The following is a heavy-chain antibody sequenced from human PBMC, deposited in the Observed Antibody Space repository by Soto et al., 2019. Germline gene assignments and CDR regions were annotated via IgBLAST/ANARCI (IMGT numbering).Heavy chain of an antibody. D-gene: IGHD3-22*01. CDR1: GYTFTSYG. CDR3: ARAEDYYDSRGLRGGMDV. V-gene: IGHV1-18*01. J-gene: IGHJ6*02. CDR2: ISAYNGNT. Sequence: QVQLVQSGAEVKKPGASVKVSCKASGYTFTSYGISWVRQAPGQGLEWMGWISAYNGNTNYAQKLQGRVTMTTDTSTSPASMGQRSLGSDDTAVYCCARAEDYYDSRGLRGGMDVWGQGATVTVSS.